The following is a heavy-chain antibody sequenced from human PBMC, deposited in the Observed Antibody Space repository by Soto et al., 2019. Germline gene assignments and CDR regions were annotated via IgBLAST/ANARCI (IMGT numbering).Heavy chain of an antibody. D-gene: IGHD2-2*02. J-gene: IGHJ6*02. CDR2: ISSGSSYI. Sequence: EVQLLESGGGLVKPGGSLRLSCVDSDSGLTFSSSSMNWVRQAPGKGLEWVSSISSGSSYISYADSVKGRFTISRAKAKKSLYLQMNSVRAEATAVYYCPSKELRCDCSSTRCNREGMNVWGQVTTVTVS. CDR3: PSKELRCDCSSTRCNREGMNV. CDR1: GLTFSSSS. V-gene: IGHV3-21*01.